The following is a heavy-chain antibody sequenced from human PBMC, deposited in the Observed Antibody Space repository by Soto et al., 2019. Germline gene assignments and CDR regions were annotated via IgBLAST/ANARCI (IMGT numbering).Heavy chain of an antibody. CDR3: ASLGAAAGYFDY. CDR1: GFTFSSYW. Sequence: PGGSLRLSCAASGFTFSSYWMHWVRQAPGKGLVWVSRINPDGSATNYADSVKGRFTISRDNAKNSLYLQMNSLRAEDTAVYYCASLGAAAGYFDYWGQGTLVTVSS. J-gene: IGHJ4*02. CDR2: INPDGSAT. V-gene: IGHV3-74*01. D-gene: IGHD6-13*01.